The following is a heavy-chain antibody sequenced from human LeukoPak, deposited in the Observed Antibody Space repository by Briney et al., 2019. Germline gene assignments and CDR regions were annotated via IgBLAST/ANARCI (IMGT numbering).Heavy chain of an antibody. CDR1: GFTFSSYA. V-gene: IGHV3-23*01. CDR2: IRSSGATT. CDR3: AKSGYNRFDY. D-gene: IGHD5-24*01. J-gene: IGHJ4*02. Sequence: PGGSLRLSCAASGFTFSSYAMSWVRQAPGKGLEWVSAIRSSGATTYYADSVKGRFTISRDNSKNTLYLQMNSLRAEDTAVYYCAKSGYNRFDYWGQGTLVTVSS.